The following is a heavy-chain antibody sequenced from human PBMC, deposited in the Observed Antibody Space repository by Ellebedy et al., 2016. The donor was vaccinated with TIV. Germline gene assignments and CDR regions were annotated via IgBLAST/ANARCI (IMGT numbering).Heavy chain of an antibody. CDR3: AITYYYDSSGYTIDY. CDR1: GSTFSGSA. Sequence: GESLKISCAASGSTFSGSAMHWVRQASGKGLEWVGRIRSKANSYATEYTASVNGRFTISSDDSKNTAYLQMNSLETEETAVYYCAITYYYDSSGYTIDYWGQGTLVTVTS. J-gene: IGHJ4*02. CDR2: IRSKANSYAT. V-gene: IGHV3-73*01. D-gene: IGHD3-22*01.